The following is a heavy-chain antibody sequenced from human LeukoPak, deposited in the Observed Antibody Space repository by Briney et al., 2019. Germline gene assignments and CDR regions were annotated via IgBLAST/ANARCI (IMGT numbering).Heavy chain of an antibody. V-gene: IGHV4-39*01. J-gene: IGHJ4*02. D-gene: IGHD1-26*01. CDR2: IYYSGNT. CDR1: GGSISSSSYY. CDR3: ARPMKPGSLYTFDY. Sequence: SETLSLICTVSGGSISSSSYYWGWIRQPPGKGLEWIGSIYYSGNTYYNPSLKSRVTISVDTSKNQFSLMLSSVTAADTAVYYCARPMKPGSLYTFDYWGQGTLVTDSS.